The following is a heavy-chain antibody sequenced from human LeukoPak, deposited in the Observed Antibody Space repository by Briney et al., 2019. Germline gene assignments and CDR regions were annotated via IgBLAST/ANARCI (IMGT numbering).Heavy chain of an antibody. V-gene: IGHV3-30*04. CDR1: GFTFSSYA. CDR2: ISYDGSNK. Sequence: GGSLRLSCAASGFTFSSYAMHWVRQAPGKGLEWVAVISYDGSNKYYADSVKGRFTISRDNSKNTLYLQMNSLRAEDTAVYYCARDAYGMDVWGQGTTVTVSS. CDR3: ARDAYGMDV. J-gene: IGHJ6*02.